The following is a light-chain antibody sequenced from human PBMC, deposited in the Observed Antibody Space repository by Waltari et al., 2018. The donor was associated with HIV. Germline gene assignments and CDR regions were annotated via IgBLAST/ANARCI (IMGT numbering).Light chain of an antibody. CDR2: GAS. CDR1: QTIGSSY. CDR3: QHFGSSRT. V-gene: IGKV3-20*01. Sequence: EIVLTQSPGTLSLSPGERATLSCRASQTIGSSYLAWYQQKPGQAPRLLIFGASTRATGIPDRFSGSGAGTDFTLTIIRLEPEDFAVYYCQHFGSSRTFGQGTKVEIK. J-gene: IGKJ1*01.